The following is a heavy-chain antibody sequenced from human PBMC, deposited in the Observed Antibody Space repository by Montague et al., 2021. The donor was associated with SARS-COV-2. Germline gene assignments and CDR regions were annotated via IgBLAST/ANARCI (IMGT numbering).Heavy chain of an antibody. V-gene: IGHV4-59*11. J-gene: IGHJ3*01. CDR1: GGSISNHY. CDR2: FYSGNT. CDR3: ATYGSRTKVDAFDF. Sequence: SETLSLTCTVSGGSISNHYWSWIRQPPGKGLEWIAFYSGNTNYNHSLTCRVTISVDTSKNQFSLKLSSVTAAATAVYYCATYGSRTKVDAFDFWGQGTMVTVSS. D-gene: IGHD3-10*01.